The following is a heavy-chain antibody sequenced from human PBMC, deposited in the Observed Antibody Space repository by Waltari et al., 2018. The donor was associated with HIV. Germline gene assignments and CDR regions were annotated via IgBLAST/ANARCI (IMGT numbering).Heavy chain of an antibody. CDR3: AREDYSGYVGHAFDI. Sequence: QLVESGGGLVKPGGSLRLSCGPSVFTFGFSGYTMNWVRQAPGKGLEWVASISRSSSFIYTAESVKGRFTISRDNVKKSVDLQMNSLRPEDTAVYYCAREDYSGYVGHAFDIWGQGTMVTVSS. CDR2: ISRSSSFI. D-gene: IGHD5-12*01. CDR1: VFTFGFSGYT. V-gene: IGHV3-21*02. J-gene: IGHJ3*02.